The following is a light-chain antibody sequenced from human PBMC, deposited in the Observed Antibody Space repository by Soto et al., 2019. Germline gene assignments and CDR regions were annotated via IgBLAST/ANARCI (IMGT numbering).Light chain of an antibody. J-gene: IGKJ1*01. CDR3: QQYNNWPWT. CDR1: KSVSSN. Sequence: EIVMTQSPATLSVSPGERATLSCRASKSVSSNLGWYQQKPGQAPRLLIYVASTRATGIPARFSGSGSGTEFTLSISSLQSEDFAIFYCQQYNNWPWTFGQGTKVEIK. V-gene: IGKV3-15*01. CDR2: VAS.